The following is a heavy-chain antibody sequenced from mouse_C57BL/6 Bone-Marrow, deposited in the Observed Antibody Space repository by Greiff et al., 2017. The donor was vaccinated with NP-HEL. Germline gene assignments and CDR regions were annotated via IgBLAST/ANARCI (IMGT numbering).Heavy chain of an antibody. CDR2: IFPGDDDT. Sequence: VKLVESGAELVKPGASVKISCKVSGYAFSSYWMNWVKQRPGKGLEWIGQIFPGDDDTNYNGKLKVKATLTADKSSSTAYMQLSSLTSEDSAVYFCARGAYWGQGTLVTVSA. J-gene: IGHJ3*01. CDR3: ARGAY. V-gene: IGHV1-80*01. CDR1: GYAFSSYW.